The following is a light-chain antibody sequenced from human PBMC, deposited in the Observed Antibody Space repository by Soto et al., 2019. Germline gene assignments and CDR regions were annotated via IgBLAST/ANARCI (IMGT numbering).Light chain of an antibody. Sequence: EIVMTQIPATLSVPQGERATLSCRASQSVNSNYLACYQQKPGQAPRLLIYGISKRATDIPDRFSGSGSGTEFTLTISSLQPEDFATYYCQQHGQWPITFGQGTRLEI. J-gene: IGKJ5*01. CDR1: QSVNSN. CDR2: GIS. V-gene: IGKV3D-15*01. CDR3: QQHGQWPIT.